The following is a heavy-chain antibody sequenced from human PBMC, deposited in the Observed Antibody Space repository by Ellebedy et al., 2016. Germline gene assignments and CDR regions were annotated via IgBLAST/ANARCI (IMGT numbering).Heavy chain of an antibody. J-gene: IGHJ4*02. CDR3: ARDSRPAVAGTFFDY. CDR2: INPNSGGT. D-gene: IGHD6-19*01. CDR1: GYTFTGYY. Sequence: ASVKVSCKASGYTFTGYYMHWVRQAPGQGLEWMGWINPNSGGTNYAQKFQGWVTMTRDTSISTAYMELSRLRSDDTAVYYCARDSRPAVAGTFFDYWGQGTLVTVSS. V-gene: IGHV1-2*04.